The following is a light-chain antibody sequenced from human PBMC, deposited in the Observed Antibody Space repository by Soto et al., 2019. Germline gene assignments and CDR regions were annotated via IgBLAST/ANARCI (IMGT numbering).Light chain of an antibody. CDR1: ISDVGSHNL. V-gene: IGLV2-23*01. CDR3: CSNADSRTYV. CDR2: EAS. J-gene: IGLJ1*01. Sequence: QSVLTQPASVSGSPGQSITISCTGTISDVGSHNLVSWYQQYPGKVPKLIIFEASKRPSGVSNRFSGSKSGSTASLTISGLQAEDEADYYCCSNADSRTYVFGTGTKLPS.